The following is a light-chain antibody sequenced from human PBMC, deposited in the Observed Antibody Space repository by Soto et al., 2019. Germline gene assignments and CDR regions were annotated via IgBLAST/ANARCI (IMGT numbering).Light chain of an antibody. CDR3: AAWDDSLIGVV. CDR1: SSIIRSHP. V-gene: IGLV1-44*01. CDR2: SDD. Sequence: QSVVTQPPSASGTPGQRVTISCSGSSSIIRSHPVNWYQQLPGAAPKLLIYSDDQRPSGVPDRFSGSKSGTSASLAISGLQSEDEGDYYCAAWDDSLIGVVFGGGTKVTVL. J-gene: IGLJ2*01.